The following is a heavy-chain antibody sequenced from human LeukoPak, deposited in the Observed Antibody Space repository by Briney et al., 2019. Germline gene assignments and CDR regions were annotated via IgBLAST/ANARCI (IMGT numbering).Heavy chain of an antibody. D-gene: IGHD4-17*01. J-gene: IGHJ4*02. V-gene: IGHV4-4*07. CDR1: GGSVSSYY. Sequence: SETLSLTCTVSGGSVSSYYWSWIRQPAGKGLEWIGRIYTSGSTNYNPSLKSRVTMSVDTSKNQFSLKLSSVTAADTAVYYCARYTVTTFGPHFDYWGQGTLVTVSS. CDR3: ARYTVTTFGPHFDY. CDR2: IYTSGST.